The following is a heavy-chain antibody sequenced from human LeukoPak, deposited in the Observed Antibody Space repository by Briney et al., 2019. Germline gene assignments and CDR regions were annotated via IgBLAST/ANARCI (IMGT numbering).Heavy chain of an antibody. J-gene: IGHJ5*02. Sequence: PSETLSLTCTVSGYSISSGYYWGWIRQPPGKGLEWIGSIYHSGNTYYNPSLKSRVTISLDTSKNQFSLKLSSVTAADTAVYYCARENYGSGANWFDPWGQRTLVTVSS. D-gene: IGHD3-10*01. V-gene: IGHV4-38-2*02. CDR2: IYHSGNT. CDR1: GYSISSGYY. CDR3: ARENYGSGANWFDP.